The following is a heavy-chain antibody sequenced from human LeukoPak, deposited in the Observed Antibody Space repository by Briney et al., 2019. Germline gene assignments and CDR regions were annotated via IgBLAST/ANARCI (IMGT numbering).Heavy chain of an antibody. D-gene: IGHD3-22*01. CDR2: ISWNSGSI. Sequence: GGSLRLSCAASGFTFDDYAMHWVRQAPGKGLEWVSGISWNSGSIGYADSVKGRFTISRDNAKNSLYLQMSSLRAEDTALYYCAKDNHPTYGGYDNSSGYDYYYYGMDVWGQGTTVTVSS. J-gene: IGHJ6*02. V-gene: IGHV3-9*01. CDR3: AKDNHPTYGGYDNSSGYDYYYYGMDV. CDR1: GFTFDDYA.